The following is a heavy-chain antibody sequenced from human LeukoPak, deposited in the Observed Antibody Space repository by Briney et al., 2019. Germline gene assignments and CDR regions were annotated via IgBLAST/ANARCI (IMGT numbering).Heavy chain of an antibody. J-gene: IGHJ4*02. CDR3: ARGHLYSSGWHPPGY. D-gene: IGHD6-19*01. V-gene: IGHV3-30-3*01. Sequence: GRSLRLSCAASGFTFSSYAMHWVRQAPGKGLERVAVISYVGSNKFYADSVRGRLPIYRDNSKNTLYLQMNSLMAEDTAVYYCARGHLYSSGWHPPGYWGQGTLVTVSS. CDR1: GFTFSSYA. CDR2: ISYVGSNK.